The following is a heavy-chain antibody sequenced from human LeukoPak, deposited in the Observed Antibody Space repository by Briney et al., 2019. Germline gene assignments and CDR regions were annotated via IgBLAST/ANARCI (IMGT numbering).Heavy chain of an antibody. CDR2: IIPMFGTT. J-gene: IGHJ4*02. CDR3: ASTSMYGDYVAFAFGR. V-gene: IGHV1-69*05. Sequence: SVKVSCKASGGTFTNYAVSWVRQAPGQGLEWMGGIIPMFGTTKYAQDFQGRVTITTDESTSTAYMELSSLRSEDTAVFYCASTSMYGDYVAFAFGRWGQGTLVTVSS. CDR1: GGTFTNYA. D-gene: IGHD4-17*01.